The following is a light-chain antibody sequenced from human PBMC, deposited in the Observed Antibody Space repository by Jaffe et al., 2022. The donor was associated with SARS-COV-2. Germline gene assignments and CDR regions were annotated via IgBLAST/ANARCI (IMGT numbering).Light chain of an antibody. CDR1: QSVFYGSTNWKS. CDR2: RAS. Sequence: DIVMTQSPDSLAVSLGERVTINCKSSQSVFYGSTNWKSLVWYQQKPGQPPRLLIYRASTRAPGVPARFSAGGSGTDFTLTIYGLQAEDVAVYYCQQDTNIPYTFGQGTKLEIK. CDR3: QQDTNIPYT. V-gene: IGKV4-1*01. J-gene: IGKJ2*01.